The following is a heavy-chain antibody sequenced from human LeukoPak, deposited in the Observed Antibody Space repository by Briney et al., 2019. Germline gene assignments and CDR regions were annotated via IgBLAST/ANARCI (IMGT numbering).Heavy chain of an antibody. CDR1: GYTFTGYY. D-gene: IGHD3-10*01. CDR2: MNPNSGNT. J-gene: IGHJ3*02. V-gene: IGHV1-8*03. CDR3: ARVSRDYYYNPFDI. Sequence: GASVKVSCKASGYTFTGYYMHWVRQAPGQGLEWMGWMNPNSGNTGYAQKFQGRVTITRNTSISTAYMELSSLRSEDTAVYYCARVSRDYYYNPFDIWGQGTMVTVSS.